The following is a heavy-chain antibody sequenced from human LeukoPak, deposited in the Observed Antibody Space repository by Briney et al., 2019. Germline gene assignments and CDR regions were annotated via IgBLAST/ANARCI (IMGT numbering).Heavy chain of an antibody. Sequence: ASETLSLTCTVSGGSISSSSYYWGWIRQPPGKGLEWIGTIYYSGSAYYNPSLKSRVTISVDTSKNQFSLNVSSVTAADTAVYYCARTSPSGSGNYYNFDYWGQGTLVTVSS. CDR1: GGSISSSSYY. D-gene: IGHD3-10*01. J-gene: IGHJ4*02. CDR3: ARTSPSGSGNYYNFDY. V-gene: IGHV4-39*07. CDR2: IYYSGSA.